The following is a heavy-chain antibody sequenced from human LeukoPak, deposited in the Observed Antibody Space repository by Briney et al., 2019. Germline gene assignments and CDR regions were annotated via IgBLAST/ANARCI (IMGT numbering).Heavy chain of an antibody. CDR2: ISYDGSNE. D-gene: IGHD6-6*01. V-gene: IGHV3-30-3*01. J-gene: IGHJ4*02. Sequence: PGTSLRLSSAASEFTFDSYAMHWVRQAPGKGLEWVAVISYDGSNEYYTDSVRGRFSISRDNSKNTLYLQMNSLRAEDTAVYYCAKEGQLAGFDYWGQGTLVTVSS. CDR3: AKEGQLAGFDY. CDR1: EFTFDSYA.